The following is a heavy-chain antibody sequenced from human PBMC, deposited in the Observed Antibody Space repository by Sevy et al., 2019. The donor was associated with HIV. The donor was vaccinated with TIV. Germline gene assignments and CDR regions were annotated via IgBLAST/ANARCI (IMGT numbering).Heavy chain of an antibody. CDR1: GFTFSSYG. CDR3: AKGGPRGQTTVTTFGYYYYGMDV. Sequence: GESLKISCAASGFTFSSYGMHWVRQAPGKGLEWVAVISYDGSNKYYADSVKGRFTISRDNSKNTLYLQMNSLRAEDTAVYYCAKGGPRGQTTVTTFGYYYYGMDVWGQGTTVTVSS. CDR2: ISYDGSNK. D-gene: IGHD4-17*01. J-gene: IGHJ6*02. V-gene: IGHV3-30*18.